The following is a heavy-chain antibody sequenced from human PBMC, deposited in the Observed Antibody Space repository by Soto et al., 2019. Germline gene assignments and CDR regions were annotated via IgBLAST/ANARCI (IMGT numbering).Heavy chain of an antibody. V-gene: IGHV3-33*01. CDR3: ARATVVTPFPFDY. D-gene: IGHD4-17*01. CDR1: GFTFSSYG. Sequence: QVQLVESGGGVVQPGRSLRLSCAASGFTFSSYGMHWVRQAPGKGLGWVAVIWYDGSNKYYADSVKGRFTISRDNSKNTLYLQMNSLRAEDTAVYYCARATVVTPFPFDYWGQGTLVTVSS. J-gene: IGHJ4*02. CDR2: IWYDGSNK.